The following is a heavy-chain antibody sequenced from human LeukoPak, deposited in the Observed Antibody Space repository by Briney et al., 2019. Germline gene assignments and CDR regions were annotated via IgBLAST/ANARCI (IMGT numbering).Heavy chain of an antibody. CDR2: IKSDGSST. D-gene: IGHD1-14*01. Sequence: GGSLRLSCAASGFTFSSYWMHWVRQVPGKGLVWVSRIKSDGSSTTYADSVKGRFTISRDNSKNTLYLQMNSLRAEDTAVYYCARDYGPVEPEAFDIWGQGTMVTVSS. CDR1: GFTFSSYW. CDR3: ARDYGPVEPEAFDI. V-gene: IGHV3-74*01. J-gene: IGHJ3*02.